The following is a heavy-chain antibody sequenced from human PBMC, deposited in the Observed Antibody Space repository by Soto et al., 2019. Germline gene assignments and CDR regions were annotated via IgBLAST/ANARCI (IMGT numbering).Heavy chain of an antibody. D-gene: IGHD6-6*01. Sequence: PSETLSLTCTVPGGSISSGDYYWSWIRQPPGKGLEWIGYIYYSGSTYYNPSLKSRVTISVDTSKNQFSLKLSSVTAADTAVYYCARVVTSAARGNWFDPWGQGTLVTVSS. J-gene: IGHJ5*02. V-gene: IGHV4-30-4*01. CDR1: GGSISSGDYY. CDR3: ARVVTSAARGNWFDP. CDR2: IYYSGST.